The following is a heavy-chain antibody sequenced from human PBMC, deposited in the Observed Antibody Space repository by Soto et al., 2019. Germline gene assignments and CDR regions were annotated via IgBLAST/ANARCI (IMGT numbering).Heavy chain of an antibody. J-gene: IGHJ6*02. CDR2: IIPIFGRA. Sequence: QLQLVQSGAEVTKPGSSVKVSCKASGGTFSSYAFSWVRQAPGPGLEWMGGIIPIFGRANYAQKFQGRVTITADEATSTGYMELSSLRPEDTAVYYWARDPTYSDKGMVVPAKYGMDGWGQGTTVTVSS. CDR1: GGTFSSYA. CDR3: ARDPTYSDKGMVVPAKYGMDG. D-gene: IGHD2-15*01. V-gene: IGHV1-69*12.